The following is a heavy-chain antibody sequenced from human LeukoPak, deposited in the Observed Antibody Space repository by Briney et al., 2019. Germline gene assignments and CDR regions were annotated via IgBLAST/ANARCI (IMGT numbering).Heavy chain of an antibody. D-gene: IGHD6-19*01. V-gene: IGHV4-59*08. CDR3: ARGVTGGWYGDFQH. J-gene: IGHJ1*01. CDR2: IYYSGST. CDR1: GDSISSYY. Sequence: KPSETLSLTCTVSGDSISSYYWSWIRQPPGKGLEWIGSIYYSGSTNYNPSLKSRVTISVDTSRNQFSLKLNSVTAADTAVYYCARGVTGGWYGDFQHWGQGTLVTVSS.